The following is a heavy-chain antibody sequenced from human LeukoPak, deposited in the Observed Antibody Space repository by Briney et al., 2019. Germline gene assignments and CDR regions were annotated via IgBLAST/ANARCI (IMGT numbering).Heavy chain of an antibody. D-gene: IGHD3-9*01. Sequence: GASVKVSCKASGYTFTGYYMHWVRQAPGQGLEWMGWINPNSGGTNYAQKFQGRVTMNRDTSISTAYMELSRLRSDDTAVYYCARGPPPILRYFDWSSGWFDPWGQGTLVTVSS. V-gene: IGHV1-2*02. CDR2: INPNSGGT. J-gene: IGHJ5*02. CDR3: ARGPPPILRYFDWSSGWFDP. CDR1: GYTFTGYY.